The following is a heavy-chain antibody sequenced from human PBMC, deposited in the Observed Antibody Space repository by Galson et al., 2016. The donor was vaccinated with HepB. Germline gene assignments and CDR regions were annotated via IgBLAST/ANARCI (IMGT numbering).Heavy chain of an antibody. V-gene: IGHV3-48*02. Sequence: SLRLSCAASGFSFSSFPMNWVRQAPGKGLEWVAHISTDGSTIYYADSVKGRFTISRDNAKDSLYLQMNSLRDEDTAVYYCATPTLIPPVWGQGTMVTVSS. CDR3: ATPTLIPPV. J-gene: IGHJ3*01. D-gene: IGHD4-17*01. CDR2: ISTDGSTI. CDR1: GFSFSSFP.